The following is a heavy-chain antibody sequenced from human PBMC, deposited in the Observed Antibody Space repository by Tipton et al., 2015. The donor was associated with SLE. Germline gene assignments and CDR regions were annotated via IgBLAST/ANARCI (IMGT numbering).Heavy chain of an antibody. V-gene: IGHV4-61*02. CDR1: GGSVNSGSYY. Sequence: TLSLTCTVSGGSVNSGSYYCTWMRQPAGARLELIGRIHTGGSTNYNPSLKSRVTISLDKSKNLFSLNLASVTAADTAAYYCATGSGSLRYWGQGLQVTVSS. J-gene: IGHJ4*02. CDR2: IHTGGST. D-gene: IGHD2-15*01. CDR3: ATGSGSLRY.